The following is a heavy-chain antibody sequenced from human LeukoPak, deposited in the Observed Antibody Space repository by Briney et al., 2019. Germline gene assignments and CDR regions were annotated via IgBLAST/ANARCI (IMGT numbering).Heavy chain of an antibody. Sequence: ASVKVSCRASGYTFTNYYMHWVRPAPGQGLEWMGIINPSGGSTTYAQKFQDRVTMTRDMSTSTVYMELSSLRSEDTAVYYCARNRWLDCWGQGTLVTVPS. V-gene: IGHV1-46*01. CDR2: INPSGGST. D-gene: IGHD5-24*01. CDR3: ARNRWLDC. J-gene: IGHJ4*02. CDR1: GYTFTNYY.